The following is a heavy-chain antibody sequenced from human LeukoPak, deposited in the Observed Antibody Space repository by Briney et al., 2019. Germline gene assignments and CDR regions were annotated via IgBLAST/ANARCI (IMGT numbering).Heavy chain of an antibody. J-gene: IGHJ4*02. V-gene: IGHV4-39*07. D-gene: IGHD1-20*01. Sequence: KASETLSLTCTVSGGSISSSSYYWGWIRQPPGKGLEWIGSIYYSGSTYYNPSLKSRVTISVDTSKNQFSLKLSSVTAADTAVYYCARAEGNWNLFDYWGQGTLVTVSS. CDR2: IYYSGST. CDR1: GGSISSSSYY. CDR3: ARAEGNWNLFDY.